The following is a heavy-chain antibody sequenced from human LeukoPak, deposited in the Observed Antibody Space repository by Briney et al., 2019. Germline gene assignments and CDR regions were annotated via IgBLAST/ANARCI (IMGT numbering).Heavy chain of an antibody. D-gene: IGHD3-22*01. CDR2: IYPGDSDT. V-gene: IGHV5-51*01. Sequence: GESLKISCKGSGYLFTSYWIGWVRQMPGKGLEWMGIIYPGDSDTRYSPSFQGQVTISADKSISTAYLQWSSLKASDTAMHYCARLQYYYDSSGYSNWFDPWGQGTLVTVSS. CDR1: GYLFTSYW. CDR3: ARLQYYYDSSGYSNWFDP. J-gene: IGHJ5*02.